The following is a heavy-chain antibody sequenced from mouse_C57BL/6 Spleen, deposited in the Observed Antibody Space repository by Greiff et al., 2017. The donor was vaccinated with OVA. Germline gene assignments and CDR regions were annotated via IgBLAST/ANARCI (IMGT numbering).Heavy chain of an antibody. CDR2: IDPSDSYT. CDR1: GYTFTSYW. J-gene: IGHJ2*01. CDR3: ARYPAQATYYFDY. D-gene: IGHD3-2*02. V-gene: IGHV1-69*01. Sequence: QVQLQQSGAELVMPGASVKLSCKASGYTFTSYWMHWVKQRPGQGLEWIGEIDPSDSYTNYNQKFKGKATLTVDTSSSTAYMQLSSLTSEDSAVYYCARYPAQATYYFDYWGQGTTLTVSS.